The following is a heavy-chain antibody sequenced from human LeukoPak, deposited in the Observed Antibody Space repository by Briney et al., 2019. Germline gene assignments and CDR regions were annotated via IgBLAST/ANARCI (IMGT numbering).Heavy chain of an antibody. CDR2: IYYSGST. D-gene: IGHD6-6*01. J-gene: IGHJ4*02. Sequence: SSETLSLTCTDSGGSISSSSYYWGWIRQPPGKGLEWIGSIYYSGSTNYNPSLKSRVTISVDTSKNQFSLKLSSVTAADTAVYYCARALYSSSSVDYWGQGTLVTVSS. CDR1: GGSISSSSYY. V-gene: IGHV4-39*07. CDR3: ARALYSSSSVDY.